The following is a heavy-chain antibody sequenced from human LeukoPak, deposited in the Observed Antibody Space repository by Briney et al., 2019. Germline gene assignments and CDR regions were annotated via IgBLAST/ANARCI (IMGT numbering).Heavy chain of an antibody. CDR1: GFTFSSYS. D-gene: IGHD3-16*01. V-gene: IGHV3-21*01. CDR2: ISSSSNYI. CDR3: ARRGTLLAFDI. Sequence: PGGSLRLSCAASGFTFSSYSMNWVRQAPGKGLEWGSSISSSSNYIYYADSVKGRFTISRDNAKNSLYLQMNSLRAEDTAVYYCARRGTLLAFDIWGQGTMVTVSS. J-gene: IGHJ3*02.